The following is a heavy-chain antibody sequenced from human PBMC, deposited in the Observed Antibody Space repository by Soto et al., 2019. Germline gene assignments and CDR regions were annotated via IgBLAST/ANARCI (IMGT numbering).Heavy chain of an antibody. Sequence: PSETLSLTCSVSGVTMSYGGYSWSWIRQPPGKGLEWIGYIYYSGSTYYNPSLKSRVTISVDTSKNQFSLKLSSVTAADTAVYYCARYQPRVYYFDYWGQGTLVTVSS. J-gene: IGHJ4*02. CDR2: IYYSGST. CDR1: GVTMSYGGYS. D-gene: IGHD3-3*01. V-gene: IGHV4-30-4*08. CDR3: ARYQPRVYYFDY.